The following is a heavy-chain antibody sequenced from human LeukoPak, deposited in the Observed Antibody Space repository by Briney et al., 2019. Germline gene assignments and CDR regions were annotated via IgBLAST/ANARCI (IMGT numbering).Heavy chain of an antibody. CDR3: ARSGSGYLRYYFDY. V-gene: IGHV4-59*01. J-gene: IGHJ4*02. CDR2: IYYSGST. Sequence: KPSETLSLTCTVSGGSISSYYWSWIRQPPGKGLEWIGYIYYSGSTNYKSSLKSRVTISVDTSKNQFSLKLSSVTAADTAVYYCARSGSGYLRYYFDYWGQGTLVTVSS. D-gene: IGHD5-12*01. CDR1: GGSISSYY.